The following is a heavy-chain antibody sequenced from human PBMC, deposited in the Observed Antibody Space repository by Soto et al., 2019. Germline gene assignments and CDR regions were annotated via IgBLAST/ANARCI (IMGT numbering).Heavy chain of an antibody. D-gene: IGHD5-12*01. Sequence: SETLSLTCTVSGGSINTFYWSWVRQPAGKGLEWIGCIFSSGSTSFNPSLESRVAMSVDTSKNHFSLSLSSVTAADMAVYYCAREGSYSAYNFAHGIQLWSFDFWGQGALVTVSS. CDR1: GGSINTFY. J-gene: IGHJ4*02. CDR2: IFSSGST. V-gene: IGHV4-4*07. CDR3: AREGSYSAYNFAHGIQLWSFDF.